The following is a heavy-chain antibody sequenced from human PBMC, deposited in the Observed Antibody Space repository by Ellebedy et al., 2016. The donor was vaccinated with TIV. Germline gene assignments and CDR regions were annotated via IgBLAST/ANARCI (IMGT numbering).Heavy chain of an antibody. V-gene: IGHV4-39*01. J-gene: IGHJ4*02. CDR3: ARATSVTTIAY. D-gene: IGHD4-17*01. Sequence: MPSETLSLTCTVSGGSITSSNYYWGWIRQPPGKGLEWIGSLYYSGSTYFNPSLKSRVTISVATSKNQFSLTLTSVTAADTAVYYCARATSVTTIAYWGQGTLVTVSS. CDR2: LYYSGST. CDR1: GGSITSSNYY.